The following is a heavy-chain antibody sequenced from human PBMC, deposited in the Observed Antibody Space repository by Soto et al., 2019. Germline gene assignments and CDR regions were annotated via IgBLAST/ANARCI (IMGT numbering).Heavy chain of an antibody. Sequence: PSETLSLTCTVSGGSISSSSYYWGWIRQPPGKGLEWIGSIYYSGSTYYNPSLKSRVTISVDTSKNQFSLKLSSVTAADTAVYYCTSGHPVDYYYGMDVWGQGTTVTVSS. J-gene: IGHJ6*02. CDR3: TSGHPVDYYYGMDV. CDR2: IYYSGST. V-gene: IGHV4-39*01. CDR1: GGSISSSSYY. D-gene: IGHD3-10*01.